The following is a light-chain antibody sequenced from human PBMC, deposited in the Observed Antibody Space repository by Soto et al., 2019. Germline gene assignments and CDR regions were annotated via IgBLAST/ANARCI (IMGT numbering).Light chain of an antibody. J-gene: IGKJ4*01. V-gene: IGKV3-20*01. CDR3: QQYGSSSLT. CDR1: QSVSSSY. CDR2: GAS. Sequence: EIVLTQSPGTLSLSPGERATLSCRASQSVSSSYLAWYQQKPVQAPRLLIYGASSRATAIPDRFSGSGSGPDFTLTISRLEPEDLAVYYCQQYGSSSLTFRGGTKVEIK.